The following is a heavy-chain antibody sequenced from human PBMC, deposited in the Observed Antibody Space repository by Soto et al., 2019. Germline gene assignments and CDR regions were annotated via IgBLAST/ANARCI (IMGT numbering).Heavy chain of an antibody. D-gene: IGHD2-15*01. J-gene: IGHJ6*02. V-gene: IGHV3-30*18. CDR1: GFTFSSYG. CDR2: ISYDGSNK. Sequence: GSLRLSCAASGFTFSSYGMHWVRQAPGKGLEWVAVISYDGSNKYYADSVKGRFTISRNNSKNTLYLQMNSLRAEDTAVYYCAKDLADCSGGSCYLWGYYYYGMDVWGQGTTVTVSS. CDR3: AKDLADCSGGSCYLWGYYYYGMDV.